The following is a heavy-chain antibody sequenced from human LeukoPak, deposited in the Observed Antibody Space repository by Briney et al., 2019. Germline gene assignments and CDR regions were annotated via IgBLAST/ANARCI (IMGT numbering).Heavy chain of an antibody. Sequence: ASVKVSCKASGYTFTGYYIHWVRQAPGQGLELMGLINPGSGGTKYAQNFQGRVTMTRDTSISAAYMELRRLTFDDTAVYYCARGHGYCSSTSCHTFDYWGQGTLVTVSS. CDR2: INPGSGGT. CDR1: GYTFTGYY. D-gene: IGHD2-2*02. V-gene: IGHV1-2*02. CDR3: ARGHGYCSSTSCHTFDY. J-gene: IGHJ4*02.